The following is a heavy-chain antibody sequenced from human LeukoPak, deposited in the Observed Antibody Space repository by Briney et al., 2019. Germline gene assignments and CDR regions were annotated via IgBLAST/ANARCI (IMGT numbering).Heavy chain of an antibody. CDR3: ARGAYKVVPAATDY. CDR2: ISSSGSTI. J-gene: IGHJ4*02. V-gene: IGHV3-48*03. D-gene: IGHD2-2*01. Sequence: TGGSLRLSCAASGFTFSSYEMNWVRQAPGKGLEWVSYISSSGSTIYYADSVKGRFTISRDNAKNSLYLQMNSLRAEDTAVYYCARGAYKVVPAATDYWGQGTLVTVSS. CDR1: GFTFSSYE.